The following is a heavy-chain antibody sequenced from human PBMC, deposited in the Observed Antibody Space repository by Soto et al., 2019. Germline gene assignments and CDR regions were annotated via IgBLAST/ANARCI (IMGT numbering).Heavy chain of an antibody. CDR1: GGSISSYY. V-gene: IGHV4-59*01. CDR2: IYYSGST. D-gene: IGHD2-21*02. CDR3: ARAFCGGDCYHDAFDI. J-gene: IGHJ3*02. Sequence: PLVTLSLTCTVSGGSISSYYWSWIRQPPGKGLEWIGYIYYSGSTNYNPSLKSRVTISVDTSNNQFSLKLSSVTAADTAVYYCARAFCGGDCYHDAFDIWGQGTMVTVSS.